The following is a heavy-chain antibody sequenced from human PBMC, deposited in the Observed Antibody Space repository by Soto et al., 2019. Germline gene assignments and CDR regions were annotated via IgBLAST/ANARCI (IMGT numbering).Heavy chain of an antibody. CDR2: TYYRSKWYN. V-gene: IGHV6-1*01. D-gene: IGHD3-10*01. CDR3: ATGRYYGSRSWPYYMYV. Sequence: SPTLSLTCVISGDSVSRNSAAWNWIRQSPSRGLEWLGRTYYRSKWYNDYAVAVESRITINPDTSKNQFSLQLNSVIPVPTPVHYCATGRYYGSRSWPYYMYVWGRESTFTISS. CDR1: GDSVSRNSAA. J-gene: IGHJ6*03.